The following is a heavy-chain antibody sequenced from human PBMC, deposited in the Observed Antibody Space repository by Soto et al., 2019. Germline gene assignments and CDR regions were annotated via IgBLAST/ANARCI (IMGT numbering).Heavy chain of an antibody. CDR1: GGTFSSYT. CDR3: AREESTTVITPYFDY. J-gene: IGHJ4*02. V-gene: IGHV1-69*08. D-gene: IGHD4-17*01. Sequence: QVQLVQSGAEVKKPGSSVKVSCKASGGTFSSYTISWVRQAPGQGLEWMGRIIPILGIANYAQKFQGRVTITADKSTSTAYMELSSLRSEDTAVYYCAREESTTVITPYFDYWGQGTLVTVSS. CDR2: IIPILGIA.